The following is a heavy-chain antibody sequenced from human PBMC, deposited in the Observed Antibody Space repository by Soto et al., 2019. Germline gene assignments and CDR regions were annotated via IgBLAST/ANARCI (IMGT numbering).Heavy chain of an antibody. CDR2: ISYDGSNK. V-gene: IGHV3-30*03. J-gene: IGHJ4*02. Sequence: GGSVRLSCAASGFTFSSYGMHWVRQAPGKGLEWVAVISYDGSNKYYADSVKGRFTISRDNSKNTLYLQMNSLRAEDTAVYYCKLELDYWGQGTLVTVSS. CDR1: GFTFSSYG. CDR3: KLELDY. D-gene: IGHD1-7*01.